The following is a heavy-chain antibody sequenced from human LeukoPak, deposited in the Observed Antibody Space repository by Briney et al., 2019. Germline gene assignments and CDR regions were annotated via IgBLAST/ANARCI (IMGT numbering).Heavy chain of an antibody. CDR1: GGTFSSYA. CDR3: ARGDGGSYLAFY. J-gene: IGHJ4*02. D-gene: IGHD1-26*01. CDR2: IIPIFGIA. Sequence: SVKVSCKASGGTFSSYAISWVRQAPGQGLEWMGRIIPIFGIANYAQKFQGRVTITADKSTSTAYMELSSLRSEDTAVYYCARGDGGSYLAFYWGQGTLVTVSS. V-gene: IGHV1-69*04.